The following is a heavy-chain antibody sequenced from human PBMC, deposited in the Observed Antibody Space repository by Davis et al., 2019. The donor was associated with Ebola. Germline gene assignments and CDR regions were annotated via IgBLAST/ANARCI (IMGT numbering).Heavy chain of an antibody. Sequence: PGGSLRLSCAASGFTFSSYAMSWVRQAPGKGLEWVSAISGSGGSTYYADSVKGRFTISRDNSKNTLYLQMNSLRAEDTAVYYCAKGAGALRSVVVVAAPYYYYGMDVWGQGTTVTVSS. J-gene: IGHJ6*02. CDR1: GFTFSSYA. V-gene: IGHV3-23*01. CDR2: ISGSGGST. D-gene: IGHD2-15*01. CDR3: AKGAGALRSVVVVAAPYYYYGMDV.